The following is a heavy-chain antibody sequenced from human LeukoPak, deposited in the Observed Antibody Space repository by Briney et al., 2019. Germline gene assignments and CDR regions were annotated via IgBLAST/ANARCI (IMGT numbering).Heavy chain of an antibody. D-gene: IGHD6-13*01. J-gene: IGHJ4*02. Sequence: SGTLSLTCAVSGGSISSSNWWSWVRQPPGKGLEWIGEIYHSGSTNYNPSLKSRVTMSVDTSKNQFSLKLSSVTAANTAVYYCAGGSSSWDHLFDYWGQGTLVTVSS. CDR3: AGGSSSWDHLFDY. CDR1: GGSISSSNW. V-gene: IGHV4-4*02. CDR2: IYHSGST.